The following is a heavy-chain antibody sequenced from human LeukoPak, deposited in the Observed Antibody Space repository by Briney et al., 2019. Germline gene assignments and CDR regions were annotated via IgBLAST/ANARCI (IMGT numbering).Heavy chain of an antibody. V-gene: IGHV1-46*01. J-gene: IGHJ4*02. CDR2: INPSGGST. Sequence: ASVKVSCKASGYTFTNYYIHWVRQAPGQGLEWMGIINPSGGSTNFAQKFQGRVTMTTDTSTITVYMELSSLRSEDTAVYYCARWITTYLDYWGQGTLVTVSS. CDR3: ARWITTYLDY. CDR1: GYTFTNYY. D-gene: IGHD1-1*01.